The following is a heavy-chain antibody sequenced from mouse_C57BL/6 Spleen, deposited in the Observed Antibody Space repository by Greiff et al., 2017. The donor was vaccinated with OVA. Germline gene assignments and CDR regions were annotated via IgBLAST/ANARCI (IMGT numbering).Heavy chain of an antibody. CDR2: IDPSDSYT. V-gene: IGHV1-59*01. D-gene: IGHD1-1*02. J-gene: IGHJ3*01. CDR3: ARWELTRAY. Sequence: QVQLKQPGAELVRPGTSVKLSCKASGYTFTSYWMHWVKQRPGQGLEWIGVIDPSDSYTNYNQKFKGKATLTVDTSSSTAYMQLSSLTSEDSAVYYCARWELTRAYWGQGTLVTVSA. CDR1: GYTFTSYW.